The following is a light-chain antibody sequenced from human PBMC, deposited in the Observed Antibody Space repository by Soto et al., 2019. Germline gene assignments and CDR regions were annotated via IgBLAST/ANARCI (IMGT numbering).Light chain of an antibody. CDR1: QSVSSN. V-gene: IGKV3-15*01. CDR3: QQYNDWPPT. CDR2: GAS. Sequence: EIVITHSPATLSFSPVERATLSCRASQSVSSNLAWYQQKPGRAPRLLIYGASTRATGMPARFSGSGSGTEFTLTISSLQSEDFAVYYCQQYNDWPPTFGQGTKVDI. J-gene: IGKJ1*01.